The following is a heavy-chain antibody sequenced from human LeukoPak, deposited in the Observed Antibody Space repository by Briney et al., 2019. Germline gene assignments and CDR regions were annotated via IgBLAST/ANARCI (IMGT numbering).Heavy chain of an antibody. CDR1: GFTFSSYT. Sequence: GGSLRLSCAASGFTFSSYTMSWVRQAPGKGLEWVANIKQDGSEKYYVDSVKGRFTISRDNAKNSLYLQMNSLRAEDTAVYYCARDLNAPIFGVVISFDYWGQGTLVTVSS. V-gene: IGHV3-7*01. CDR3: ARDLNAPIFGVVISFDY. J-gene: IGHJ4*02. CDR2: IKQDGSEK. D-gene: IGHD3-3*02.